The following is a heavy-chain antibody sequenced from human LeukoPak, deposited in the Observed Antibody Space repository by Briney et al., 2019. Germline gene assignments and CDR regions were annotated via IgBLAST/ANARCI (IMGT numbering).Heavy chain of an antibody. Sequence: ASVKVSCKASGYTFTSYYMHWVRQAPGQGLEWMGIINPSGGSTIYAQKFQGRVTMTEDTSTDTAYMELSSLRSEDTAVYYCAIKNWNYVFDYWGQGTLVTVSS. J-gene: IGHJ4*02. CDR1: GYTFTSYY. CDR3: AIKNWNYVFDY. V-gene: IGHV1-46*01. D-gene: IGHD1-7*01. CDR2: INPSGGST.